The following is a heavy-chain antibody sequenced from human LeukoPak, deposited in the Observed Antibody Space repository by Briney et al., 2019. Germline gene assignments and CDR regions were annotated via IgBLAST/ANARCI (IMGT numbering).Heavy chain of an antibody. D-gene: IGHD3-10*01. J-gene: IGHJ5*02. CDR1: GYSFTSYC. Sequence: GESLKISCQGSGYSFTSYCIGWVRQLPGKGLEWMGIIYPGDSDTRYSPSFQGQVTISADTSISTAYLQWSSLKASDTAMYYCARLGNMVRGVIGWLDPWGQGTLVTVSS. CDR2: IYPGDSDT. V-gene: IGHV5-51*01. CDR3: ARLGNMVRGVIGWLDP.